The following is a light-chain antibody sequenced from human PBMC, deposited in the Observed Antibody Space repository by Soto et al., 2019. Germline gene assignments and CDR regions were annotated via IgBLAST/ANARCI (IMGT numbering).Light chain of an antibody. Sequence: EIVLTQFEGTLSSSAGERATLSCGASQTVTDNSLAWYQQKVGRAPRALIYGASNRATGIPDRFSGGGYGTDFNLTITRLETEDFAVYYCQQYGSSPRTFGQGTRLEIK. CDR2: GAS. J-gene: IGKJ5*01. V-gene: IGKV3-20*01. CDR3: QQYGSSPRT. CDR1: QTVTDNS.